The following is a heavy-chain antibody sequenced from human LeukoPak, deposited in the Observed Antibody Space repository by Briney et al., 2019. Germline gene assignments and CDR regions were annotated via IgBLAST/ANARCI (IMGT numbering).Heavy chain of an antibody. D-gene: IGHD2-2*02. CDR1: GYIFTNYG. J-gene: IGHJ3*02. Sequence: ASVKVSFKASGYIFTNYGISWVRQAPGQGLEWMGWITIYNGNTNYAQKIQGRVTMTTDTSTSTAYMELKSLRSDDTAVYYCTRWCTSTTCYTGGFDIWGQGTMVTVSS. CDR3: TRWCTSTTCYTGGFDI. CDR2: ITIYNGNT. V-gene: IGHV1-18*01.